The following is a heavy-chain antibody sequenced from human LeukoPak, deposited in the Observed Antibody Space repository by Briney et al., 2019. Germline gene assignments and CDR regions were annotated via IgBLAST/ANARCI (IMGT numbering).Heavy chain of an antibody. J-gene: IGHJ3*02. D-gene: IGHD2-2*01. CDR1: GFTFSSYA. CDR2: ISSSSSTI. CDR3: ARERGGYFGGTSCSNTFNI. V-gene: IGHV3-48*04. Sequence: GGSLRLSCAASGFTFSSYAMNWVRQAPGKGPEWVSYISSSSSTIYYADSVRGRFTISRDNAKNSLYLQMDSLRAEDTAVYYCARERGGYFGGTSCSNTFNIWGQGTMVTVSS.